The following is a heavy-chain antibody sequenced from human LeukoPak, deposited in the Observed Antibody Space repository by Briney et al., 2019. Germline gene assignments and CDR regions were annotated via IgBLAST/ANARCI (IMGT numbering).Heavy chain of an antibody. CDR1: GGTFRCYA. D-gene: IGHD3-3*01. CDR3: ARGPGARSGYLELAANYYYYMDV. Sequence: SVKVSCKASGGTFRCYAISWVRQAPGQGLEWMGGIIPIFGTANYAQKFQGRVTITTDESTSTAYMELSSLRSEDTAVYYCARGPGARSGYLELAANYYYYMDVWGKGTTVTVSS. CDR2: IIPIFGTA. J-gene: IGHJ6*03. V-gene: IGHV1-69*05.